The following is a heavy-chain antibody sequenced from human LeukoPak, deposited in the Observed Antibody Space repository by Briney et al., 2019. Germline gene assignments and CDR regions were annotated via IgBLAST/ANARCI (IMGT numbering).Heavy chain of an antibody. D-gene: IGHD3-22*01. J-gene: IGHJ3*02. CDR1: GGSISRYY. V-gene: IGHV4-59*01. CDR3: ARGHYYDSSGYWNDAFDI. CDR2: ISYTGST. Sequence: SETLSLTCTVSGGSISRYYWSWIRQPPGKGLEWIGYISYTGSTTYNSSLKSRVTISLDTSQNQFSLKLTSVTPADTAVYYCARGHYYDSSGYWNDAFDIWGQGTMVTVSS.